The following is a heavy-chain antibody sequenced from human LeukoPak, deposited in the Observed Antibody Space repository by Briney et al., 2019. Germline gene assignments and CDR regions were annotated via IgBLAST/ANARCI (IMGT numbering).Heavy chain of an antibody. CDR1: GYTLTELS. J-gene: IGHJ4*02. Sequence: LVASVKVSCKVSGYTLTELSMHWVRQAPGKGLEWMGGFDPEDGETIYAQKFQGRVTMTEDTSTDTAYMELSSLRSEDTAVYYCATDRAPGIAAGVYFDYWGQGTLVTVSS. D-gene: IGHD6-13*01. V-gene: IGHV1-24*01. CDR3: ATDRAPGIAAGVYFDY. CDR2: FDPEDGET.